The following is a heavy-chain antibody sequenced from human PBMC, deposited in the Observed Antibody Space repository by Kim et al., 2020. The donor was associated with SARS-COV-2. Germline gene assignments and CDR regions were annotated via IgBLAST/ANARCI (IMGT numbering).Heavy chain of an antibody. CDR1: GFTFSIYA. J-gene: IGHJ2*01. V-gene: IGHV3-23*01. CDR3: ARDPPHDHGYYLDWYFAL. Sequence: GGSLRLSCAASGFTFSIYAMSWVRQAPGKGLEWVSGISGSGGSTYYADSVKGRFTISRDNSKNTLHLQMNNLRVEDTAVYYCARDPPHDHGYYLDWYFALWGRGTLVTVSS. CDR2: ISGSGGST. D-gene: IGHD4-17*01.